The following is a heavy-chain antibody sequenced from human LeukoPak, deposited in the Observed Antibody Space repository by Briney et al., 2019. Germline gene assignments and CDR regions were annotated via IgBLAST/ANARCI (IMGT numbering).Heavy chain of an antibody. CDR3: ARDDGAHYYDSSGYYGWFDP. V-gene: IGHV7-4-1*02. Sequence: ASVKVSCKAFGYTFTRYAMNWVRQAPGQGLEWMGWINTNTGNPTYAQGFTGRFVFSLDTSVSTAYLQISSLKAEDTAVYYCARDDGAHYYDSSGYYGWFDPWGQGTLVTVSS. CDR1: GYTFTRYA. CDR2: INTNTGNP. J-gene: IGHJ5*02. D-gene: IGHD3-22*01.